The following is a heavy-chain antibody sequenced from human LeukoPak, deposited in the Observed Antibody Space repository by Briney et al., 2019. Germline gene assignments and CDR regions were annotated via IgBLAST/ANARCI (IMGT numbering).Heavy chain of an antibody. CDR1: GFTFSSYG. CDR2: IWYDGSNK. D-gene: IGHD2-2*01. Sequence: GRSLRLSCAASGFTFSSYGMHWVRQAPGKGLEWVAVIWYDGSNKYYADSVKGRFTISRDNSKNTLYLQMNSLRAEDTAVYYCARDYDSSTSHTLDYWGQGTLVTVSS. J-gene: IGHJ4*02. V-gene: IGHV3-33*01. CDR3: ARDYDSSTSHTLDY.